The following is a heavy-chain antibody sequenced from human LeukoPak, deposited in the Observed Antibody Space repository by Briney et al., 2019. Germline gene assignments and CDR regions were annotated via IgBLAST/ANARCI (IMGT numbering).Heavy chain of an antibody. V-gene: IGHV3-64*01. D-gene: IGHD3-10*01. J-gene: IGHJ6*03. CDR1: RFTFSSYG. CDR3: ARARSFLSYMDV. Sequence: GGSLRLSCAASRFTFSSYGMHWVRQAPGKGLEYVSAIRSNGGSTYYANSVKGRFTISRDNSKNTLYLQMGSLRAEDMAVYYCARARSFLSYMDVWGKGTTVTISS. CDR2: IRSNGGST.